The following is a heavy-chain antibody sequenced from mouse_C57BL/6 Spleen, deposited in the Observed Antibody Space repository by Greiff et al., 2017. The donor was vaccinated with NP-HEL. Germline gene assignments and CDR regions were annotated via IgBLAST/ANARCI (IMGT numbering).Heavy chain of an antibody. CDR3: ARGRITTVVEVDY. CDR2: IDPSDSYT. V-gene: IGHV1-69*01. Sequence: QVQLKQPGAELVMPGASVKLSCKASGYTFTSYWMHWVKQRPGQGLEWIGEIDPSDSYTNYNQKFKGKSTLTVDKSSSTAYMQLSSLTSEDSAVYYCARGRITTVVEVDYWGQGTTLTVSS. D-gene: IGHD1-1*01. CDR1: GYTFTSYW. J-gene: IGHJ2*01.